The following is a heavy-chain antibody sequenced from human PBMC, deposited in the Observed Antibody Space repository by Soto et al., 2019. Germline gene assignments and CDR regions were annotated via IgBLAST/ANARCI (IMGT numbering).Heavy chain of an antibody. V-gene: IGHV1-69*13. CDR1: GGTFSSYA. CDR2: IIPIFGTA. Sequence: ASVKVSCKASGGTFSSYAISWVRQAPGLGLEWMGGIIPIFGTANYAQKFQGRVTITADESTSTAYMELSSLRSEDTAVYYCATYSSSSNYYYYGMDVWGQGTTVTVSS. D-gene: IGHD6-6*01. J-gene: IGHJ6*02. CDR3: ATYSSSSNYYYYGMDV.